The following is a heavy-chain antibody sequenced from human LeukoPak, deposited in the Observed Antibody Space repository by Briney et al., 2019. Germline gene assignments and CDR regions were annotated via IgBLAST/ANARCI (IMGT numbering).Heavy chain of an antibody. CDR1: GFTFSSYA. CDR3: VKDGGYSSSWYNWFDP. V-gene: IGHV3-64D*06. D-gene: IGHD6-13*01. Sequence: GGSLRLSCSASGFTFSSYAMHWVRQAPGKGLEYVSAISSNGGSTYYADSVKGRFTISRDNSKNTLYLQMSSLRAEDAAVYYCVKDGGYSSSWYNWFDPWGQGTLVTVSS. J-gene: IGHJ5*02. CDR2: ISSNGGST.